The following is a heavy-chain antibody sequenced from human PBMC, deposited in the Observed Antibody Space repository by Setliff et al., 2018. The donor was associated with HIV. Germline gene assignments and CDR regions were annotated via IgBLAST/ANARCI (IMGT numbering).Heavy chain of an antibody. CDR3: AKQLSPHFYYYMDV. J-gene: IGHJ6*03. V-gene: IGHV3-74*01. CDR2: INSDGSST. CDR1: GFTLSSYW. Sequence: PGESLKISCEASGFTLSSYWMHWVRQVPGKGLVWVSRINSDGSSTSYADSVTGRFTISRDNARNTVYLQLNSLRVEDTAVYYCAKQLSPHFYYYMDVWGNGTTVTVSS. D-gene: IGHD3-3*02.